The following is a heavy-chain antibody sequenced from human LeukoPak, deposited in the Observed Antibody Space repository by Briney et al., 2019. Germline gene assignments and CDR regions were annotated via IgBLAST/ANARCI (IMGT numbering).Heavy chain of an antibody. J-gene: IGHJ4*02. D-gene: IGHD6-19*01. Sequence: SETLSLTCTVSGGSVSSYYWSWIRQPAGKGLEWIGRIYTSGSTNYNPSHKSRVTISIDTSKNQFSLKLNSVTAADTAVYFCARDAYTSGFRFVDYWGPGILVTVSS. CDR1: GGSVSSYY. CDR3: ARDAYTSGFRFVDY. V-gene: IGHV4-4*07. CDR2: IYTSGST.